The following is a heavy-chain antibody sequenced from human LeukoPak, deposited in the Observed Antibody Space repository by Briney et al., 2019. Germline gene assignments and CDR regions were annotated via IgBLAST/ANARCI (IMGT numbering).Heavy chain of an antibody. CDR1: GGTFSSYA. V-gene: IGHV1-69*05. CDR2: IIPIFGTA. CDR3: ALRQPDAFDI. Sequence: SVKVSCKASGGTFSSYAISWVRQAPRQGLEWMGRIIPIFGTANYAQKFQGRVTITTDESTSTAYMELSSLRSEDTAVYYCALRQPDAFDIWGQGTMVTVSS. J-gene: IGHJ3*02. D-gene: IGHD6-13*01.